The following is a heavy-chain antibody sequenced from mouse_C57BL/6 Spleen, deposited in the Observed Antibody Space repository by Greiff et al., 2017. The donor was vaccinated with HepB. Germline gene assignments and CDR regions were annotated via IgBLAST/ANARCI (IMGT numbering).Heavy chain of an antibody. Sequence: VQLQQSGAELVKPGASVKMSCKASGYTFTSYWITWVKQRPGQGLEWIGDIYPGSGSTNYNEKFKSKATLTVDTSSSTAYMQLSSLTYEDSAVYYCARRNDGSHRYFDVWGTGTTVTVSS. D-gene: IGHD2-3*01. J-gene: IGHJ1*03. CDR3: ARRNDGSHRYFDV. CDR2: IYPGSGST. V-gene: IGHV1-55*01. CDR1: GYTFTSYW.